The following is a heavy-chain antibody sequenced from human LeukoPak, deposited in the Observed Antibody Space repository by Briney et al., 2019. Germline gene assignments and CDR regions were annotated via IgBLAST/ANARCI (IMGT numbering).Heavy chain of an antibody. CDR3: ARERVIMGAEPFDP. CDR2: IYYRGST. Sequence: SETLSLTCTVSGGSLSRSSYYWGWGRQPPGRGREWVGSIYYRGSTYYNPSLKRRVTISVDTSKNQFSLKLSSVTAADTAVYYCARERVIMGAEPFDPWGQGTLVTVSS. V-gene: IGHV4-39*07. CDR1: GGSLSRSSYY. D-gene: IGHD1-14*01. J-gene: IGHJ5*02.